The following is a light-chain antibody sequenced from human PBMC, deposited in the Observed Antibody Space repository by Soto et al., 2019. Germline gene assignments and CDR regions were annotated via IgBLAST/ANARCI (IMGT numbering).Light chain of an antibody. CDR2: KAS. J-gene: IGKJ1*01. Sequence: DIQMTQSPSTLSASVGDRVTITCRAIQTFSTSLAWYQQKPGQAPKLLIYKASSLESGVPSRFSGSGSGTEFTLTISSLQPDDFATYYCQQYSSYPWTFGQGTKVEIK. V-gene: IGKV1-5*03. CDR3: QQYSSYPWT. CDR1: QTFSTS.